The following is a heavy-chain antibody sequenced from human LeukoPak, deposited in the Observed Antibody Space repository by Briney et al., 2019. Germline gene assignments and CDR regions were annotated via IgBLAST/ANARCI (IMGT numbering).Heavy chain of an antibody. CDR3: ARGGCSGGSCYYRQAFDY. CDR2: ISSSSTI. CDR1: GFTFSSYN. Sequence: PGGSLRLSCAASGFTFSSYNMNWVRRAPGKGLEWVSYISSSSTIYYADSVKGRFTISRDNAKNSLYLQMNSLRAEDTAVYYCARGGCSGGSCYYRQAFDYWGQGTLVTVSS. V-gene: IGHV3-48*04. J-gene: IGHJ4*02. D-gene: IGHD2-15*01.